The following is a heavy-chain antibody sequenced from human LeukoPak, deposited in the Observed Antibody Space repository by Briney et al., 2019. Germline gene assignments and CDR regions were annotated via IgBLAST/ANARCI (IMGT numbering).Heavy chain of an antibody. V-gene: IGHV4-31*03. CDR3: AGLITPYCSSTSCPWSNFDY. Sequence: PSETLSLTCTVSGGSISSGGYYWSWIRQHPGKGLEWIVYIYYSGSTYYNPSLKSRVTISVDTSKNQFSLKLSSVTAADTAVYYCAGLITPYCSSTSCPWSNFDYWGQGTLVTVSS. J-gene: IGHJ4*02. D-gene: IGHD2-2*01. CDR2: IYYSGST. CDR1: GGSISSGGYY.